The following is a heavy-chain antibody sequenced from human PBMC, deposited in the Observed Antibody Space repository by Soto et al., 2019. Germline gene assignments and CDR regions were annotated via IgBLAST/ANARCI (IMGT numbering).Heavy chain of an antibody. CDR3: AKGWGSGWYSPLDY. CDR2: ISGSGSTT. V-gene: IGHV3-23*01. Sequence: EVQLSESGGGLVQPGGSLRLSCVASGFTFSSYAMTWVRQAPGKGLEWVSPISGSGSTTFYADSVRGRFSISRDNSKNTLYLQMNSLRAEDTAVYYCAKGWGSGWYSPLDYWGQGTLVTVSS. D-gene: IGHD6-19*01. CDR1: GFTFSSYA. J-gene: IGHJ4*02.